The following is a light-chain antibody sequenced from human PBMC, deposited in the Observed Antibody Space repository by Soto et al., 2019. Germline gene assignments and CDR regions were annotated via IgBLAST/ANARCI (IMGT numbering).Light chain of an antibody. CDR2: WAS. V-gene: IGKV4-1*01. CDR3: QHYYSLPLT. Sequence: DIVMTQSPDSLAVSLGERATINCKSSQSILYSTNNKNYLAWYQQKPGQPPKLLIYWASTRESGVPDRFSGSGSGTDFTLTIYSLQAEDVAVYYCQHYYSLPLTFGGGTKVEIK. J-gene: IGKJ4*01. CDR1: QSILYSTNNKNY.